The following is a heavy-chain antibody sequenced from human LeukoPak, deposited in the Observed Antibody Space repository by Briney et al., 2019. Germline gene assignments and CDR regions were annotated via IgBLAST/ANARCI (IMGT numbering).Heavy chain of an antibody. CDR1: GFTFSSYG. CDR3: ARGSVPATLPSLRY. D-gene: IGHD2-2*01. Sequence: PGGSLRLSCAASGFTFSSYGMHWVRQAPGKGLEWVAVISYDGSNKYYADSVKGRFTISRDNSKNTLYLQMNSLRAEDTAVYYCARGSVPATLPSLRYWGQGTLVTVSS. J-gene: IGHJ4*02. CDR2: ISYDGSNK. V-gene: IGHV3-30*03.